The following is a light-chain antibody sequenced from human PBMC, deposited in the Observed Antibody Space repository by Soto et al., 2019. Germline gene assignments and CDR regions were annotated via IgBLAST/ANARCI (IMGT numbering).Light chain of an antibody. Sequence: QSALTQPPSASGSPGQSVTFSCTGTSNDVGGYNYVSWYQQHPGKAPKLMIYGVSKRPSGVPDRFSGSKSGNTASLTVSGLQAEDEADYYCSSYAGSNNFDVVFGGGTKLTVL. CDR1: SNDVGGYNY. CDR3: SSYAGSNNFDVV. V-gene: IGLV2-8*01. J-gene: IGLJ2*01. CDR2: GVS.